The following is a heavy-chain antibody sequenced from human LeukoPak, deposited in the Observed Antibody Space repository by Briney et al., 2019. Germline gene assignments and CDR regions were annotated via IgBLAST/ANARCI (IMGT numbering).Heavy chain of an antibody. Sequence: ASVKVSCKVSGHTLTELSMHLVRQAPAKALEWMGGFDPEEGETIYAHTFEGRVTMTEITSTDTDYMELSSLRSEDTGVYYCATDVSNRGRYSGPDSFDLWGRGTMVTVSS. D-gene: IGHD1-26*01. CDR2: FDPEEGET. CDR1: GHTLTELS. J-gene: IGHJ3*01. V-gene: IGHV1-24*01. CDR3: ATDVSNRGRYSGPDSFDL.